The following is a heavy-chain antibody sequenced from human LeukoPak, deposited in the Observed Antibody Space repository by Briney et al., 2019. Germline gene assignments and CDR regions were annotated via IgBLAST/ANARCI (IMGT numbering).Heavy chain of an antibody. CDR3: AKGSSYGDAYDY. D-gene: IGHD4-17*01. CDR2: ISGSGGST. V-gene: IGHV3-23*01. J-gene: IGHJ4*02. CDR1: GFTFSSYS. Sequence: GGSLRLSCAASGFTFSSYSMNWVRQAPGKGLEWVSAISGSGGSTYYADSVKGRFTISRDNSKNTLYLQMNSLRAEDTAVYYCAKGSSYGDAYDYWGQGTLVTVSS.